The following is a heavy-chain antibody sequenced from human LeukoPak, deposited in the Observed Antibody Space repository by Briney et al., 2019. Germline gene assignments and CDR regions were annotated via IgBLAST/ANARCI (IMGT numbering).Heavy chain of an antibody. J-gene: IGHJ4*02. Sequence: PGGSLRLSCAASGFTFNTCTMNWVRQAPGKGLEWVSYISTSSSTIYYADSVKGRFTISRNNAKNSLYLQMNGLRAEDTAVYYCARAVGTLDYWGQGTLVTVSS. CDR3: ARAVGTLDY. V-gene: IGHV3-48*04. CDR2: ISTSSSTI. CDR1: GFTFNTCT. D-gene: IGHD2/OR15-2a*01.